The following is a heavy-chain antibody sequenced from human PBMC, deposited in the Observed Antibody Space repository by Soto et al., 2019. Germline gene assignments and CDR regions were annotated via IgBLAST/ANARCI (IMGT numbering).Heavy chain of an antibody. V-gene: IGHV4-61*08. D-gene: IGHD3-16*01. CDR1: GDSVSSSDFY. Sequence: SETLSLTCAVSGDSVSSSDFYWTWIRQPPGKPLEWIGYVYSTGTTNYSPSLKSRVDMSVDTSVNQSSLKVRSATEADAAVYFCARVSKLVCPKDGKSDHLYAMDVWGHGTMVTVSS. CDR3: ARVSKLVCPKDGKSDHLYAMDV. J-gene: IGHJ6*02. CDR2: VYSTGTT.